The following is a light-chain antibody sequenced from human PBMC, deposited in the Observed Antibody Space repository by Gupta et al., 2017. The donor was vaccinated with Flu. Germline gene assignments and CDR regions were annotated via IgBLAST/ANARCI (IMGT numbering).Light chain of an antibody. CDR3: QQYNDWPPS. CDR2: GAS. CDR1: RIVSSK. Sequence: SRIVSSKAAWYHHKRGQAPRLLLSGASTSASGIPARFICSGSWTEFTLTIRSLPSEDFAVYHCQQYNDWPPSFGGGTKVVFK. V-gene: IGKV3-15*01. J-gene: IGKJ4*01.